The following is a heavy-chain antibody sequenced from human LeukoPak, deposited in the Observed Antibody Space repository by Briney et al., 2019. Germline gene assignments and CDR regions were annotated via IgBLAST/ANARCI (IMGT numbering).Heavy chain of an antibody. CDR2: IRYDGSNK. CDR3: AKTLTAGYCSSTSCYLRDFDY. D-gene: IGHD2-2*01. CDR1: GFTFSSYG. V-gene: IGHV3-30*02. J-gene: IGHJ4*02. Sequence: GGSLRLSCAASGFTFSSYGMHWVRQAPGKGLEWAAFIRYDGSNKYYADSVKGRFTISRDNSKNTLYLQMNSLRAEDTAVYYCAKTLTAGYCSSTSCYLRDFDYWGQGTLVTVSS.